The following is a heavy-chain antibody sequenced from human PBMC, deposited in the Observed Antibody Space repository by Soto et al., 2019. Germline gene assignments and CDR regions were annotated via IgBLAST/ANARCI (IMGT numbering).Heavy chain of an antibody. Sequence: QLQLQESGPGLVKPSETLSLTCTVSGGSISSSSYYGGWIRQPPGKGLEWIGSIYYSGTTYYNPSLNSRVIIPGHTCKTQFSLELSSVTAADTAVYYCSAYSSGWYWFDPWGRGSLVAVSS. V-gene: IGHV4-39*01. CDR3: SAYSSGWYWFDP. CDR1: GGSISSSSYY. CDR2: IYYSGTT. J-gene: IGHJ5*02. D-gene: IGHD6-19*01.